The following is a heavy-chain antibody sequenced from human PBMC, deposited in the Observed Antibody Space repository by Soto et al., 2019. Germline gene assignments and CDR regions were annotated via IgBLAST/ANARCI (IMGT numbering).Heavy chain of an antibody. CDR1: GYTFTTYY. J-gene: IGHJ6*02. CDR2: INPSSGST. CDR3: ARERVGVTGMYYHYGMDV. V-gene: IGHV1-46*01. D-gene: IGHD1-26*01. Sequence: QVQLVQSGAGVKRPGASVKVSCRASGYTFTTYYIHWLRQAPGQGLEWMGIINPSSGSTTYPQKFQGRVTVTRYTSTSTGYMELKSLRSEDTAVYFCARERVGVTGMYYHYGMDVWGQGTTVTVSS.